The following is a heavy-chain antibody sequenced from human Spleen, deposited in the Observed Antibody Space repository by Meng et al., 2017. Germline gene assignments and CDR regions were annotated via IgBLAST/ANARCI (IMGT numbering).Heavy chain of an antibody. CDR1: GFAFARNA. V-gene: IGHV3-74*03. Sequence: GESLKISCRASGFAFARNAMSWVRQAPGRGLEWVSRINTDASFTTYADSVKGRFTISRDDAKNTVYLQMNSLRAEDTAVYYCARDADWVIFDHWGQGALVTVSS. CDR3: ARDADWVIFDH. CDR2: INTDASFT. J-gene: IGHJ4*02. D-gene: IGHD3-9*01.